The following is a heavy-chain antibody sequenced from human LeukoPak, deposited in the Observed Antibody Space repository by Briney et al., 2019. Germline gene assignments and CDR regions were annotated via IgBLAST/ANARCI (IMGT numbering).Heavy chain of an antibody. J-gene: IGHJ5*02. CDR3: ARGPDIVVVVAATPNWFDP. D-gene: IGHD2-15*01. CDR2: INHSGST. V-gene: IGHV4-34*01. Sequence: SETLSLTCAVYGGSFSGYYWSWIRQPPGKGLEWIGEINHSGSTNYNPSLKSRVTISVDTSKNQFSLKLSPVTAADTAVYYCARGPDIVVVVAATPNWFDPWGQGTLVTVSS. CDR1: GGSFSGYY.